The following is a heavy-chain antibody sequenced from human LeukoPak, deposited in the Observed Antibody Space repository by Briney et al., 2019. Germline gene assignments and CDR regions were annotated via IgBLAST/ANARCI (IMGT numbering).Heavy chain of an antibody. V-gene: IGHV3-30*03. CDR2: ISHDGSHK. Sequence: GGSLRLSCTASEFTFRSYDMHWVRQAPGKGLESVAKISHDGSHKLYVDSVKGRFTISRDNAKNSLFLQVSSLRAEDTAVYYCTTSDINYRPFDNWGQGTLVTVSS. D-gene: IGHD4-11*01. CDR3: TTSDINYRPFDN. CDR1: EFTFRSYD. J-gene: IGHJ4*02.